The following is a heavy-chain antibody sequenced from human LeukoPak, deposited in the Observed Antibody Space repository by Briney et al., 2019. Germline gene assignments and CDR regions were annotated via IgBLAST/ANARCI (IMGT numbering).Heavy chain of an antibody. CDR3: ARLIVGATVYFQH. Sequence: SETLSLTCTVSGASIRTYYWSWIRQTPGKGLEWIGYIYYSGSTNYNPSLKSRVTISVDASKNQFSLKLSSVTAADTAVYYCARLIVGATVYFQHWGQGTLVTVSS. CDR2: IYYSGST. CDR1: GASIRTYY. J-gene: IGHJ1*01. D-gene: IGHD1-26*01. V-gene: IGHV4-59*08.